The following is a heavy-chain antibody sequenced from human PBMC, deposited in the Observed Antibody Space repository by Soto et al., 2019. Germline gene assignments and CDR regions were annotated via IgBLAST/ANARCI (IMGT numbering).Heavy chain of an antibody. V-gene: IGHV3-23*01. CDR3: AKTYYDFWSGYEDWFDP. CDR1: GFTFSSYA. CDR2: ISGSGGST. D-gene: IGHD3-3*01. Sequence: VQLLESGGGLVQPGGSLRLSCAASGFTFSSYAMSWVRQAPGKGLEWVSAISGSGGSTYYADSVKGRFTISRDNSKNTLYLQMNSLRAEDTAVYYCAKTYYDFWSGYEDWFDPWGQGTLVTVSS. J-gene: IGHJ5*02.